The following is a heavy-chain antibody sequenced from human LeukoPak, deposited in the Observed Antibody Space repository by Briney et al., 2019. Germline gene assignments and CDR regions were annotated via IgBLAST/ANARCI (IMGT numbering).Heavy chain of an antibody. CDR3: TRGGWLRYYFDH. CDR2: VRSKTDGGTT. V-gene: IGHV3-15*01. Sequence: GGSLRLSCTTSGFTFTDHVMSWVRQAPGKGLEWVGFVRSKTDGGTTDYAAPVKGRFTISRDDSKNTLYLQMNSLKTEDTGVYYCTRGGWLRYYFDHWGRGTLVTVSS. J-gene: IGHJ4*02. D-gene: IGHD5-24*01. CDR1: GFTFTDHV.